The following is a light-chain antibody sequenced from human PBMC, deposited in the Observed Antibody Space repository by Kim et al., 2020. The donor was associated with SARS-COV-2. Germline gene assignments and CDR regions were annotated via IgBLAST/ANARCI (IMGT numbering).Light chain of an antibody. CDR3: HQNNTFST. CDR1: QSIVTW. J-gene: IGKJ4*01. Sequence: DIQMTQSPSSLSASVGDTVTITCRASQSIVTWVAWYQQKPGKAPKFLIYKASTLKSGVPLRFSGSGFGTEFTLTIAGLQPDDFASYYGHQNNTFSTFGEGTKVDIK. CDR2: KAS. V-gene: IGKV1-5*03.